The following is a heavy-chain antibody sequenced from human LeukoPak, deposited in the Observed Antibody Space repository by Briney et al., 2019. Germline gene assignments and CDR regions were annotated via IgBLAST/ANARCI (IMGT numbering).Heavy chain of an antibody. V-gene: IGHV3-23*01. CDR1: GFTFSGYA. J-gene: IGHJ4*02. CDR3: AKVRDYDILTGNDFDY. CDR2: ISGSGGST. Sequence: SGGSLRLSCAASGFTFSGYAMSWVRQAPGKGLEWVSAISGSGGSTYYADSVKGRFTISRDNSKNTLYLQMNSLRAEDTAVYYCAKVRDYDILTGNDFDYWGQGTLVTVS. D-gene: IGHD3-9*01.